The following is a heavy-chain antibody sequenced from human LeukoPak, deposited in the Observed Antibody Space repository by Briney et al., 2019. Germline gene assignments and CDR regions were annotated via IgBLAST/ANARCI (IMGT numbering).Heavy chain of an antibody. CDR1: GLSIRSSNYY. CDR2: IYYSGST. V-gene: IGHV4-39*07. CDR3: GRGLRYSDY. D-gene: IGHD3-9*01. Sequence: SETLSLTCTVSGLSIRSSNYYWGWIRQPPGKGLEWIGRIYYSGSTYYNPSIKSRRTIAVDTTNNQVCLNLRSVTAADTAVYYCGRGLRYSDYWGQGTLVTVSS. J-gene: IGHJ4*02.